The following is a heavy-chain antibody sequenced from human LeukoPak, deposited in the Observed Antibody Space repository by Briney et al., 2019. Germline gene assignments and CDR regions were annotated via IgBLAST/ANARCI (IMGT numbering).Heavy chain of an antibody. D-gene: IGHD3/OR15-3a*01. V-gene: IGHV4-38-2*01. CDR2: VYPSGSA. CDR3: ARVHRDIIILPAGVGLEGFDP. CDR1: GYSISRGYY. J-gene: IGHJ5*02. Sequence: PSETLSLTRAVSGYSISRGYYWGWLRQPPGRGLEWIGSVYPSGSAYYSPSLQSRVTISVDISKNQFSLELTSVTAADTAVYFCARVHRDIIILPAGVGLEGFDPWGPGSLVTVSS.